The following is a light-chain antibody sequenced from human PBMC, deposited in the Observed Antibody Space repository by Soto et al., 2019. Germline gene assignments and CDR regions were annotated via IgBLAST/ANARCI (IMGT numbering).Light chain of an antibody. CDR2: AAS. V-gene: IGKV3-20*01. CDR1: QSVSVNS. Sequence: EIVLTQSPGTVSLSPGERATLSCRASQSVSVNSLAWYQQKGGQAPRLLIYAASTRATGVPDKFSGTGSGTDFALIISRLETDDSAVYYCQQYGGSPFTFGPGTKVDIK. J-gene: IGKJ3*01. CDR3: QQYGGSPFT.